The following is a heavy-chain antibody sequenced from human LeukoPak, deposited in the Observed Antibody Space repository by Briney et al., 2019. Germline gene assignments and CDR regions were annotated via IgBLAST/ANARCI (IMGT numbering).Heavy chain of an antibody. Sequence: GKSLRLSCAASGFTFSNYGMRWVRQAPGKGLEWVSVISWDDRSTKYYADSVKGRFTISRDNSKNTLYLQMNSLRAEDSAVYYCAKKSVRGGATVSPSDYWGQGTLVTVSS. J-gene: IGHJ4*02. CDR3: AKKSVRGGATVSPSDY. CDR2: ISWDDRSTK. V-gene: IGHV3-30*18. CDR1: GFTFSNYG. D-gene: IGHD1-26*01.